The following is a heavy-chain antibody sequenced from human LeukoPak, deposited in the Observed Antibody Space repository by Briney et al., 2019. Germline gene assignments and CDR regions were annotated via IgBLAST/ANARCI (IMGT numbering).Heavy chain of an antibody. J-gene: IGHJ3*02. CDR2: IIPIFGIT. Sequence: SVTVSCKSSGGTFVTHGISWVRQAPGQGLEGMGGIIPIFGITNYAQKFQDRVTITADESRTTAYMDMSSLEYDDTAIYYCARGVVVTAAEVAFDIWGQGTMLTVSS. CDR1: GGTFVTHG. D-gene: IGHD2-21*02. CDR3: ARGVVVTAAEVAFDI. V-gene: IGHV1-69*01.